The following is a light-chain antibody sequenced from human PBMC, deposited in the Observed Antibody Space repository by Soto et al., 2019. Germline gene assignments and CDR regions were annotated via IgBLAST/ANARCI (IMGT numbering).Light chain of an antibody. CDR2: GAS. V-gene: IGKV3-15*01. CDR3: QQYNDRPRT. J-gene: IGKJ1*01. Sequence: ELVMTQSPATLPVSPGERATLSCRASQFVSTNLAWYQQRPGQAPRLLIYGASTRAVGVPARFSGSGSGTEFTLTISSLQSEDFAVYYCQQYNDRPRTFGQGTKVDIK. CDR1: QFVSTN.